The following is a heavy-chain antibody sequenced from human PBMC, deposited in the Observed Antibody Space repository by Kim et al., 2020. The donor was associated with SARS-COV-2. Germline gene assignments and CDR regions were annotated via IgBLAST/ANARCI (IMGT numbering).Heavy chain of an antibody. CDR2: ISGSGGST. V-gene: IGHV3-23*01. J-gene: IGHJ4*02. Sequence: GGSLRLSCAASGFTFSSYAMSWVRQAPGKGLEWVSAISGSGGSTYYADYVKGRFTISRDNSKNTLYLQMNSLRAEDTAVYYCANTITMVRGVIDYWGQGTLVTVSS. D-gene: IGHD3-10*01. CDR3: ANTITMVRGVIDY. CDR1: GFTFSSYA.